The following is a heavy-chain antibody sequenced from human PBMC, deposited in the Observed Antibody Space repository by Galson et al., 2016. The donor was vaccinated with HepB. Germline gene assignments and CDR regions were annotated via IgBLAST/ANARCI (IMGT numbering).Heavy chain of an antibody. CDR3: ARSPQWLEHFDY. J-gene: IGHJ4*02. Sequence: KVSCKASGYTFTNYYMHWVRQAPRQGLQWMGIINPTGSSTSYAQKFQGRVTLTRDTSTSTVYMELSSLRSGDTAVYYCARSPQWLEHFDYWGQGTLVTVPS. CDR1: GYTFTNYY. V-gene: IGHV1-46*01. D-gene: IGHD6-19*01. CDR2: INPTGSST.